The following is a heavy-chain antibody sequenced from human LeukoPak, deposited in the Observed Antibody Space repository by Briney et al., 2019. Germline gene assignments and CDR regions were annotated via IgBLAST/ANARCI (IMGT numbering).Heavy chain of an antibody. D-gene: IGHD3-10*01. CDR1: GFIFSNYA. Sequence: GGSLRLSCAASGFIFSNYAMHWVRQAPGKGLEWVAVISYDGNNKYYADSVKGRFTISKDNSKNTLYLQMNSLRVEDTAVYYCARDCCGEWYYFDYWGQGTLVTVSS. V-gene: IGHV3-30-3*01. CDR3: ARDCCGEWYYFDY. CDR2: ISYDGNNK. J-gene: IGHJ4*02.